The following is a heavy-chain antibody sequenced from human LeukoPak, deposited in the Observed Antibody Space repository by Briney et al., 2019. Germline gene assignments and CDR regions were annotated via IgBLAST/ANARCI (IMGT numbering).Heavy chain of an antibody. J-gene: IGHJ4*02. CDR2: NFPGDSDT. CDR3: ARSSIGRYYYGSGSYPPLDY. Sequence: GEALKIYCQGSGCSFTSYWIGLVRQIPGKGLEWMWNNFPGDSDTRYSPSFQGQVTISADKSISSAYLQWSSLKASDTAMYYCARSSIGRYYYGSGSYPPLDYWGQGTLVTVSS. V-gene: IGHV5-51*01. CDR1: GCSFTSYW. D-gene: IGHD3-10*01.